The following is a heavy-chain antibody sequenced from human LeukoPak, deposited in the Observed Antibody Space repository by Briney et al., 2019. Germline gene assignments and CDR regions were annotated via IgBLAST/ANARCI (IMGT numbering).Heavy chain of an antibody. D-gene: IGHD2-8*01. V-gene: IGHV4-4*07. CDR2: KYSSGSS. CDR1: GTFISPYH. Sequence: SETLSLTCTVSGTFISPYHWSWFRQSAGKGLEWIGLKYSSGSSNYSPSLKSRLTISPDNSKNQFSLRLSSVTAADTAVYYCARVLCVSNGICYAFDIWGQGTTVIVSS. CDR3: ARVLCVSNGICYAFDI. J-gene: IGHJ3*02.